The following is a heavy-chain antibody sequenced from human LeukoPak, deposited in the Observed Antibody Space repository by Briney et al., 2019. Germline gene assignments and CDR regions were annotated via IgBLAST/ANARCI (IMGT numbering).Heavy chain of an antibody. J-gene: IGHJ4*02. Sequence: SETLSLTCSVSGGSISNYYWSWIRQPAGKGLEWIGRIYPSGSTNYNPSLKSRVTMSIDTSKNQFSLKLSSVTAADTAVYYCARWGAGFDWLLAPFDYWGQGILVTVSS. CDR2: IYPSGST. CDR3: ARWGAGFDWLLAPFDY. V-gene: IGHV4-4*07. CDR1: GGSISNYY. D-gene: IGHD3-9*01.